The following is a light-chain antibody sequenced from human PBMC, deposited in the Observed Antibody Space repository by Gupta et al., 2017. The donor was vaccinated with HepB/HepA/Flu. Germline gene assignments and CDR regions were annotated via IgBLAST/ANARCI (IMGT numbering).Light chain of an antibody. Sequence: QSVLTQPPSASGTPGQRVTISCSGSSSNIGSNTVNWNQQLPGTAPKLLIYSNNQRPSGVPDRFSGSKSGTSASLAISGLQSEDEADYYCAAWDDSLNGHVFGTGTKVTVL. V-gene: IGLV1-44*01. CDR1: SSNIGSNT. CDR2: SNN. CDR3: AAWDDSLNGHV. J-gene: IGLJ1*01.